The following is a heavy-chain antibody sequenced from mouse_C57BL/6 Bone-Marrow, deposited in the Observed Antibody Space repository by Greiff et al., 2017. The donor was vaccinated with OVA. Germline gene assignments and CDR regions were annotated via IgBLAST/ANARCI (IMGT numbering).Heavy chain of an antibody. Sequence: EVNLVESGPGLAKPSQTLSLTCYVTGYSITSDYWNWFRKFPGNKLEYMGYISYSGSTYYNPSLKSRISITRDTSKNQYYLQLTSVTTEDTATYFGSRSNGYCLLDYWGQGTTLTVSS. D-gene: IGHD2-3*01. CDR3: SRSNGYCLLDY. CDR2: ISYSGST. CDR1: GYSITSDY. J-gene: IGHJ2*01. V-gene: IGHV3-8*01.